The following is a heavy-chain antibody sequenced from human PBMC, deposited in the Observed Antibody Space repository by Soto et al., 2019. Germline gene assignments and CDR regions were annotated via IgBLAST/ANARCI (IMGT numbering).Heavy chain of an antibody. V-gene: IGHV3-23*01. Sequence: GGSLRLSCEASGFTFSSYAMSWVRQAPGKGLEWISSISGSGFKKYYADSVKGRFTISRDNSKSTVYLELNNLSAEDTAVYHCAKNQGVELVPLATVDWFDPWGQGSVVTVSS. J-gene: IGHJ5*02. D-gene: IGHD1-26*01. CDR3: AKNQGVELVPLATVDWFDP. CDR1: GFTFSSYA. CDR2: ISGSGFKK.